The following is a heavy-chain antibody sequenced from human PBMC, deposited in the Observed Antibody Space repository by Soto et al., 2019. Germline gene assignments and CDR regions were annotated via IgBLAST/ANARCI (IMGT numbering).Heavy chain of an antibody. CDR2: IIPILGIA. D-gene: IGHD6-13*01. Sequence: QVQLVQSGAEVKKPGSSVKVSCKASGGTFSSYTISWVRQAPGQGLEWMGRIIPILGIANYAQKFQGRVTITADKSTGTAYMELSSLRSEDTAVYYCARSGIAAAGSLDYWGQGTLVTVSS. CDR1: GGTFSSYT. J-gene: IGHJ4*02. CDR3: ARSGIAAAGSLDY. V-gene: IGHV1-69*02.